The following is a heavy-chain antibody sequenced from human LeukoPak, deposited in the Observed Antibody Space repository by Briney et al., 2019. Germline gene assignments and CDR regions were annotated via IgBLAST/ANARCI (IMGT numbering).Heavy chain of an antibody. CDR2: INPNSGGT. CDR1: GYTFTGYY. V-gene: IGHV1-2*02. CDR3: ARGTDGYYYDSSGYSGDY. Sequence: ASVKVSCKASGYTFTGYYMHWVRQAPGQVLAWMGWINPNSGGTNYAQKFQGRVTMTRDTSISTAYMELSRLRSDDTAVYYCARGTDGYYYDSSGYSGDYWGQGTLVTVSS. D-gene: IGHD3-22*01. J-gene: IGHJ4*02.